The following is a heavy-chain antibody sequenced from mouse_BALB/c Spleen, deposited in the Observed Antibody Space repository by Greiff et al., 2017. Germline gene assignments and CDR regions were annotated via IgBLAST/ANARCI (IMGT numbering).Heavy chain of an antibody. Sequence: QVQLQQSAAELVRPGASVKMSCKASGYTFTSYSMHWVKQRPGQGLEWIGYINPSSGYTEYNQKFKDKTTLTADKSSSTAYMQLSSLTSEDSAVYYCARRHYDARGFDYWGQGTLVTGAA. CDR1: GYTFTSYS. V-gene: IGHV1-4*02. CDR3: ARRHYDARGFDY. D-gene: IGHD2-3*01. J-gene: IGHJ3*01. CDR2: INPSSGYT.